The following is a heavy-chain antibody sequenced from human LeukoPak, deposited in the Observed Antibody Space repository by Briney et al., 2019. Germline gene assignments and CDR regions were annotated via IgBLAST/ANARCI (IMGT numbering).Heavy chain of an antibody. CDR2: IYSGGSP. CDR3: ARDKADRGAFDI. Sequence: GGSLRLSCAASGFTVGDNYINWVRQAPGKGLQWVSVIYSGGSPYYLDSVEGRFIISSDNSKNTVYLQKNSLRDEDTALYYCARDKADRGAFDIWGQGTMVTVSS. CDR1: GFTVGDNY. J-gene: IGHJ3*02. V-gene: IGHV3-66*01.